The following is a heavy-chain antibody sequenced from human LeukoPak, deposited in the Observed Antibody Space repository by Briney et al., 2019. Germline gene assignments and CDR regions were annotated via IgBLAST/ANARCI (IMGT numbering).Heavy chain of an antibody. CDR3: TRESYDFWSGYYPDDAFDI. CDR2: IRSKAYGGTT. CDR1: GFTFGDYA. V-gene: IGHV3-49*04. D-gene: IGHD3-3*01. Sequence: SGRSLRLSCTASGFTFGDYAMSWVRQAPGKGLEWVGFIRSKAYGGTTEYAASVKGRFTISRDDSKSIAYLQMSSLKTEDTAVYYCTRESYDFWSGYYPDDAFDIWGQGTMVTVSS. J-gene: IGHJ3*02.